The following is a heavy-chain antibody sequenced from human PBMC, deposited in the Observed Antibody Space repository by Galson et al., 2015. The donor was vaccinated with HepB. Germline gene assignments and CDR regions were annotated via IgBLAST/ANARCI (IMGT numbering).Heavy chain of an antibody. CDR1: GFTFSSYG. Sequence: SLRLSCAASGFTFSSYGMHWVRQAPGKGLEWVSVIWYDGSNKYYADSVKGRFTISRDNSKNTLYLQMNRLGAEDTAVYYCARARSGSYLFRYWGQGTLVTVSS. D-gene: IGHD1-26*01. CDR3: ARARSGSYLFRY. V-gene: IGHV3-33*01. CDR2: IWYDGSNK. J-gene: IGHJ4*02.